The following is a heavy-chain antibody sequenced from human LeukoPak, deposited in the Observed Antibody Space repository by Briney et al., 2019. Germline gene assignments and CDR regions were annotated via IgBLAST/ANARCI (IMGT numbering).Heavy chain of an antibody. D-gene: IGHD3-10*01. CDR2: IWYDGSNK. V-gene: IGHV3-33*01. CDR3: ATWRGSGSYGGYFDY. J-gene: IGHJ4*02. CDR1: GFTFSNYG. Sequence: GGSLRLSCAASGFTFSNYGMHWVRQAPGKGLEWVAIIWYDGSNKYYADSVKGRFTISRDNSKNTLCLQMYSLRVEDTAVYYCATWRGSGSYGGYFDYWGQGTLVTVSS.